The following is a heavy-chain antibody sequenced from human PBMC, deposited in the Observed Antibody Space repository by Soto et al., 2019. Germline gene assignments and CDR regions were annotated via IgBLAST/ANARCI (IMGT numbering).Heavy chain of an antibody. CDR2: IGTAGDT. CDR3: ARGAGGIAAAGGFDY. V-gene: IGHV3-13*01. J-gene: IGHJ4*02. Sequence: GGSLRLSCAASGFTFSSYDMHWVRQATGKGLEWVSAIGTAGDTYYPGSVKGRFTISRENAKNSLYLQMNSLRAEDTAVYYCARGAGGIAAAGGFDYWGQGTLVTVSS. CDR1: GFTFSSYD. D-gene: IGHD6-13*01.